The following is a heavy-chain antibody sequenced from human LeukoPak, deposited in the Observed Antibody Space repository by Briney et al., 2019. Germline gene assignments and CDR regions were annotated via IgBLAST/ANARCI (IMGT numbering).Heavy chain of an antibody. Sequence: PSETLSLTCTVSGGSISNYYWSWIRQPAGKGLEWIGRIYSSGGYTNYNPSLRRRVTMSVDTSKNQFSLNVISMTAADTAMYYCASERGYHANWGQGTLVTVSS. CDR1: GGSISNYY. CDR3: ASERGYHAN. D-gene: IGHD5-12*01. J-gene: IGHJ4*02. CDR2: IYSSGGYT. V-gene: IGHV4-4*07.